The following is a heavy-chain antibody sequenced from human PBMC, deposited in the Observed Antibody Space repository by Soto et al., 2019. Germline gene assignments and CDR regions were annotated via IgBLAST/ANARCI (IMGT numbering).Heavy chain of an antibody. J-gene: IGHJ4*02. CDR3: ASRRNYYDSSSQDY. CDR1: VGSVSSGDYY. D-gene: IGHD3-22*01. CDR2: IYYSGST. V-gene: IGHV4-30-4*01. Sequence: TSETLSLTCTVSVGSVSSGDYYWSWIRQPPGKGLEWIGYIYYSGSTYYNPSLKSRVTISVDTSKNQFSLKLSSVTAADTAVYYCASRRNYYDSSSQDYWGQGTLVTVSS.